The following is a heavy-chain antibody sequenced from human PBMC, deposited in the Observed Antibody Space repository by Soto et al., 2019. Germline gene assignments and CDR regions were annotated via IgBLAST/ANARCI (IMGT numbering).Heavy chain of an antibody. CDR2: IFYSGST. CDR3: ARQPTTGDTDLWFDP. D-gene: IGHD2-21*01. CDR1: GGSISTSRSY. J-gene: IGHJ5*02. V-gene: IGHV4-39*01. Sequence: QLQLLESGPGLVKASETLSLTCNVSGGSISTSRSYWAWIRQPPGKGLEWLANIFYSGSTYYNPSLARRVTVSGDTSKNEFSLKLRSVTAADTAVYYCARQPTTGDTDLWFDPWGQGTLVTVSS.